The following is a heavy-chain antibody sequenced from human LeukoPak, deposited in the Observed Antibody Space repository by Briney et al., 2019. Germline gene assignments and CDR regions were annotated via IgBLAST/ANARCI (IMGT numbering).Heavy chain of an antibody. D-gene: IGHD3-3*01. CDR2: INPISGTA. CDR3: ARDKFLEWSSGFYGMDV. J-gene: IGHJ6*02. CDR1: GDSINTYT. V-gene: IGHV1-69*13. Sequence: SVKVSCKASGDSINTYTINWVRQAPGQGLEWMGGINPISGTANYAQKFQGKVTITADESTSTAYMELSSLRSEDTAVYYCARDKFLEWSSGFYGMDVWGQGTTVTVSS.